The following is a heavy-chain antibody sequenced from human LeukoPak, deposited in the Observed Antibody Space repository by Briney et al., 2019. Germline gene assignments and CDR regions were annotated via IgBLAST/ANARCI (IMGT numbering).Heavy chain of an antibody. D-gene: IGHD1-26*01. CDR3: ARVPVGAATGPD. CDR1: GFTFSSYE. CDR2: ISSSGSTI. Sequence: GGSLRLSCAASGFTFSSYEMNWVHQAPGKGLEWVSYISSSGSTIYYADSVKGRFTISRDNAKNSLYLQTNSLRAEDTAVYYCARVPVGAATGPDWGQGTLVTVSS. V-gene: IGHV3-48*03. J-gene: IGHJ4*02.